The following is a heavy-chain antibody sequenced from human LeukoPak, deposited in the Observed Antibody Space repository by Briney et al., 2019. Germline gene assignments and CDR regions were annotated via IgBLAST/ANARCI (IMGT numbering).Heavy chain of an antibody. V-gene: IGHV4-61*01. J-gene: IGHJ4*02. CDR1: GGSISSSSYY. CDR2: IYYSGST. CDR3: ARSNGWFGGALLEYVY. Sequence: SETLSLTCTVSGGSISSSSYYWSWIRQPPGKGLEWIGYIYYSGSTNYNPSLKSRVTISVDTSKNQFSLKLSSVTAADTAVYYCARSNGWFGGALLEYVYWGQGTLVTVSS. D-gene: IGHD3-10*01.